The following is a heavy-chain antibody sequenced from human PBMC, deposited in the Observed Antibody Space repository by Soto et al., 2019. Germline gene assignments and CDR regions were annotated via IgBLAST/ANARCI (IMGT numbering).Heavy chain of an antibody. V-gene: IGHV1-69*13. CDR1: GGTFSSYA. Sequence: SVKVSCKASGGTFSSYAISWVRQAPGQGLEWMGGIIPIFGTANYAQKFQGRVTITADESTSTAYMELSSLRSEDTAVYYCASQGYDFLSGYYTAVVVHYYYYGMDVWGQGTTVTVSS. D-gene: IGHD3-3*01. CDR3: ASQGYDFLSGYYTAVVVHYYYYGMDV. CDR2: IIPIFGTA. J-gene: IGHJ6*02.